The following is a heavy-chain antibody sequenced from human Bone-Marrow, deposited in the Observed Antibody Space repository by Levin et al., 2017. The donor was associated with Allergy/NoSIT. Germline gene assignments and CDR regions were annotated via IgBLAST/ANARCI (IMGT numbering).Heavy chain of an antibody. CDR2: INGDGTIT. D-gene: IGHD2-2*01. CDR3: ASDRDVTIDS. V-gene: IGHV3-74*01. J-gene: IGHJ1*01. CDR1: GFTFSSYW. Sequence: GGSLRLSCAASGFTFSSYWMYWVRQAPGKGLVYISRINGDGTITGYADSVKDRFTISRDNAKNALFLQMNSLGAEDAAVYYCASDRDVTIDSWGKGALVTVSA.